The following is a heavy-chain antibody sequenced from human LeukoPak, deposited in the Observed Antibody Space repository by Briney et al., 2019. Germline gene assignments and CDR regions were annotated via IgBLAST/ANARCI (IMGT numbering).Heavy chain of an antibody. Sequence: ASVKVSCKVSRYTLTELSMHWVRQAPGKGLEWMGGFDPEDGETIYAQKFQGRVTMTEDTSTDTAYMELSSLRSEDTAVYYCATDRAWLRRSGYYYYGMDVWGQGTTVTVSS. J-gene: IGHJ6*02. V-gene: IGHV1-24*01. CDR2: FDPEDGET. CDR3: ATDRAWLRRSGYYYYGMDV. D-gene: IGHD5-12*01. CDR1: RYTLTELS.